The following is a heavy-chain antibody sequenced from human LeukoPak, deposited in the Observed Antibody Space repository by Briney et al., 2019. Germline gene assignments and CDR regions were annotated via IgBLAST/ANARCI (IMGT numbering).Heavy chain of an antibody. J-gene: IGHJ3*02. D-gene: IGHD2-2*02. V-gene: IGHV5-51*01. Sequence: NSGESLKISCKGSGYSFTSYWIGWVRQMPGKGLEWMGIIYPGDSDTRYSPSFQGRVTISADKSISTAYLQWSSLKASDTAMYYCARQTSVYCSSTSCYISAFDIWGQGTMVTVSS. CDR2: IYPGDSDT. CDR3: ARQTSVYCSSTSCYISAFDI. CDR1: GYSFTSYW.